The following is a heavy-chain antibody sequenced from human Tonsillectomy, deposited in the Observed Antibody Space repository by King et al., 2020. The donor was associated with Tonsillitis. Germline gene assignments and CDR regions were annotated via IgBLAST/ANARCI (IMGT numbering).Heavy chain of an antibody. CDR1: CGSISSYY. V-gene: IGHV4-59*01. D-gene: IGHD6-13*01. CDR2: IYYSGST. CDR3: ARGSFSSSGNWFDP. Sequence: VQLQESGPGLVKPSETLSLTCTVSCGSISSYYWSWIRQPPGKGLEWIGYIYYSGSTNYNPSPKSRVTISVDTSKNQCSLKLSSVTAADTAVYYCARGSFSSSGNWFDPWGQGTLVTVSS. J-gene: IGHJ5*02.